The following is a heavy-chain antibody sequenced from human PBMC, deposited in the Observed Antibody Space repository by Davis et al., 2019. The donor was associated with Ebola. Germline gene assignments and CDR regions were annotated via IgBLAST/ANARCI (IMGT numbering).Heavy chain of an antibody. D-gene: IGHD4-17*01. CDR2: INPNSGGT. Sequence: AASVKVSCKASGYTFTGYYMHWVRQAPGQGLEWMGWINPNSGGTNYAQKFQGWVTMTRDTSISTAYMELSRLRSDDTAGYYCARGDYGDYPWFDPWGQGTLVTVSS. CDR1: GYTFTGYY. V-gene: IGHV1-2*04. CDR3: ARGDYGDYPWFDP. J-gene: IGHJ5*02.